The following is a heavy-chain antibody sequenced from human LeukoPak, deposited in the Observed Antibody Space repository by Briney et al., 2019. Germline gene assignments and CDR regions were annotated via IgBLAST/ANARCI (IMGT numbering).Heavy chain of an antibody. V-gene: IGHV1-8*01. D-gene: IGHD3-22*01. J-gene: IGHJ6*02. CDR3: ARGTYDSSGYYWSAYYYYGMDV. Sequence: ASVKDSCKASGYTFTSYDINWVRQATGQGLEWMGCMSPKSGNTGYAQKFRGRVTMTRNTSISTAYMELSSLRSEDTAVYYCARGTYDSSGYYWSAYYYYGMDVWGQGTTVTVSS. CDR2: MSPKSGNT. CDR1: GYTFTSYD.